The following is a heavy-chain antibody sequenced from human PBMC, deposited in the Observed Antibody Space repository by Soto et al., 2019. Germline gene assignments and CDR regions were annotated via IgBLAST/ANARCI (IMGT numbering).Heavy chain of an antibody. V-gene: IGHV3-64*01. CDR1: GFTFSSYA. CDR3: ARGGEMATITWDYYYYYGMDV. Sequence: EVQLVESGGGLVQPGGSLRLSCAASGFTFSSYAMHWVRQAPGKGLEYVSAISSNGGSTYYANSVKGRFTISRDNSTNTLYRQMGSLRAEDMAVYYCARGGEMATITWDYYYYYGMDVWGQGTTVTVSS. D-gene: IGHD5-12*01. J-gene: IGHJ6*02. CDR2: ISSNGGST.